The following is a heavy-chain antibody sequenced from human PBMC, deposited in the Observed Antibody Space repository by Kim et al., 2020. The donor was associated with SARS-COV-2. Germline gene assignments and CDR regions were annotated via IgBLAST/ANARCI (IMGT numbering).Heavy chain of an antibody. CDR1: GYTFTSYG. CDR2: ISAYNGNT. D-gene: IGHD3-22*01. CDR3: GSYDSSGPWVDY. V-gene: IGHV1-18*01. J-gene: IGHJ4*02. Sequence: ASVKVSCKASGYTFTSYGISWVRQAPGQGLEWMGWISAYNGNTNYAQKLQGRVTMTTDTSTSTAYMELRSLRSDDTAVYYCGSYDSSGPWVDYWGQGTLVTVSS.